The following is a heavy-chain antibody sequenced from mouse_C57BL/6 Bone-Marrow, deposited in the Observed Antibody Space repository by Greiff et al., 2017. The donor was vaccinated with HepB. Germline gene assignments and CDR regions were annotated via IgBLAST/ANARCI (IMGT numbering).Heavy chain of an antibody. J-gene: IGHJ2*01. V-gene: IGHV1-64*01. CDR2: IHPNSGST. CDR1: GYTFTSYW. D-gene: IGHD1-1*01. Sequence: VQLQQSGAELVKPGASVKLSCKASGYTFTSYWMHWVKQRPGQGLEWIGMIHPNSGSTNYNEKFKSKATLTVDKSSSTAYMQLSSLTSEDSAVYYCARGYYGSSGDYWGQGTTLTVSS. CDR3: ARGYYGSSGDY.